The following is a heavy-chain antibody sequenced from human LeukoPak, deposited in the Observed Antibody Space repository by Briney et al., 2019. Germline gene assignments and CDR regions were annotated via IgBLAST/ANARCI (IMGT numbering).Heavy chain of an antibody. V-gene: IGHV3-64*01. J-gene: IGHJ4*02. Sequence: RFTISRDNSKNTLYLQMGSLRAEDMAVYYCARSGYSGYDYHDPYYFDYWGQGTLVTVSS. CDR3: ARSGYSGYDYHDPYYFDY. D-gene: IGHD5-12*01.